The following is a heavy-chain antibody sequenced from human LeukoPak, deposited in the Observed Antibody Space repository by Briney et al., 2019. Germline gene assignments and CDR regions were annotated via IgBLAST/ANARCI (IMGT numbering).Heavy chain of an antibody. CDR1: GYTFTIYD. CDR2: ISAYNGNT. J-gene: IGHJ4*02. CDR3: SRWTGYYFRDY. D-gene: IGHD3/OR15-3a*01. Sequence: ASVKLSCYSAGYTFTIYDNGLGRQAPGQGLEWMGWISAYNGNTKYAQKLQGRVTMTTDTSTSTTYMELRSLSSDAKAMDYCSRWTGYYFRDYWGQGTLVSVPS. V-gene: IGHV1-18*01.